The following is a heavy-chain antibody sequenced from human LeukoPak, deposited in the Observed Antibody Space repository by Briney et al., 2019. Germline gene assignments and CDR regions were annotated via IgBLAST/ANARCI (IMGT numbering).Heavy chain of an antibody. Sequence: ASVKVSCKASGYTFTGYGISWVRQAPGQGLEWMGGIIPIFGTANYAQKFQGRVTITADKSTSTAYMELSSLRSEDTAVYYCASHVLRYFVGLEEGSWFDPWGQGTLVTVSS. J-gene: IGHJ5*02. CDR2: IIPIFGTA. CDR3: ASHVLRYFVGLEEGSWFDP. CDR1: GYTFTGYG. D-gene: IGHD3-9*01. V-gene: IGHV1-69*06.